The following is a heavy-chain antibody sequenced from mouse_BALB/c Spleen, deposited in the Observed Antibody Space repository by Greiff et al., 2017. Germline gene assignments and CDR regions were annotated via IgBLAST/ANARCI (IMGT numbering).Heavy chain of an antibody. V-gene: IGHV2-2*02. CDR3: ARNYYDVVYFDY. CDR1: GFSLTSYG. Sequence: QVQLQQSGPGLVQPSQSLSITCTVSGFSLTSYGVHWVRQSPGKGLEWLGVIWSGGSTDYNAAFISRLSISKDNSKSQVFFKMNSLQANDTAIYYCARNYYDVVYFDYWGQGTTLTVSS. D-gene: IGHD1-1*01. J-gene: IGHJ2*01. CDR2: IWSGGST.